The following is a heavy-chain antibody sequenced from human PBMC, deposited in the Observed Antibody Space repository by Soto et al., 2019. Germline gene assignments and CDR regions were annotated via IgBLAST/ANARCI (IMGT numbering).Heavy chain of an antibody. J-gene: IGHJ4*02. CDR3: ARYPYFDWLLSNHYFDY. D-gene: IGHD3-9*01. CDR1: GGSISSSSYY. Sequence: PSETLSLTCTVSGGSISSSSYYWGWIRQPPGKGLEWIGSIYYSGSTYYNPSLKSRVTISVDTSKNQFSLKLSSVTAADTAVYYCARYPYFDWLLSNHYFDYWGQGTLVTVSS. V-gene: IGHV4-39*01. CDR2: IYYSGST.